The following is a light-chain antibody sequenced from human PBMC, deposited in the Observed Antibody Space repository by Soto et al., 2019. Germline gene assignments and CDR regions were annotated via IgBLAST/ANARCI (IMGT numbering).Light chain of an antibody. Sequence: DIQMTQSPSSLSASVGDRVTITCRASQSISSYLNWYQQKPGKAPKLLIYAASSWQSGIPSRFSGSGSGTDFTLTISSLQPEDFATYYCQQSNSTPNTFGQGTKVEIK. J-gene: IGKJ1*01. CDR1: QSISSY. CDR2: AAS. CDR3: QQSNSTPNT. V-gene: IGKV1-39*01.